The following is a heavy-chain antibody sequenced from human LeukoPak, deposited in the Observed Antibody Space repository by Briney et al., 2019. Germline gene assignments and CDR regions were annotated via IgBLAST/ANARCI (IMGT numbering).Heavy chain of an antibody. J-gene: IGHJ4*02. CDR2: INPNSGGT. Sequence: WASVKVSCKASGYTFTGYYMHWVRQAPGQGLEWMGWINPNSGGTNYAQKFQGRVTMTRDTSISTAYMELSRLRSDDTAVYYCARDYGESRALDYWGQGTLVTVSS. V-gene: IGHV1-2*02. D-gene: IGHD3-10*01. CDR1: GYTFTGYY. CDR3: ARDYGESRALDY.